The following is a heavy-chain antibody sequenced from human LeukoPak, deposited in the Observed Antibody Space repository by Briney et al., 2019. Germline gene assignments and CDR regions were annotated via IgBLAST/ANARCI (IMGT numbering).Heavy chain of an antibody. V-gene: IGHV4-34*01. Sequence: SETLSLTCTVSGCSITSYYWSWIRQPPGKGLEWIGEINHSGSTNYNPSLKSRVTISVDTSKNQFSLKLSSVTAADTAVYYCARHRVVPAAIFGRGHNWFDPWGQGTLVTVSS. CDR2: INHSGST. J-gene: IGHJ5*02. CDR3: ARHRVVPAAIFGRGHNWFDP. D-gene: IGHD2-2*01. CDR1: GCSITSYY.